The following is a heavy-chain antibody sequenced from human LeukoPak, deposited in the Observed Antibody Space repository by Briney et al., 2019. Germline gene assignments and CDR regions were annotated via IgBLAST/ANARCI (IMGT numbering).Heavy chain of an antibody. Sequence: ASVKVSCXASGGTFSSYAISWVRQAPGQGLEWMGGIIPIFGTANYAQKFQGRVTITADESTSTAYMELSSLRSEDTAVYYCARDPTSAVDTAMYWDNWFDPWGQGTLVTVSS. V-gene: IGHV1-69*13. CDR1: GGTFSSYA. CDR2: IIPIFGTA. CDR3: ARDPTSAVDTAMYWDNWFDP. D-gene: IGHD5-18*01. J-gene: IGHJ5*02.